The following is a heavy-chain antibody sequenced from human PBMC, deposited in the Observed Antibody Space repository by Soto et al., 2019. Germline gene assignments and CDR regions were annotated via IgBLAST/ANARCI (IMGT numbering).Heavy chain of an antibody. CDR2: IYYSGST. V-gene: IGHV4-39*01. Sequence: SETLSLTCTVSGGSISSSSYYWGWIRQPPGKGLEWIGSIYYSGSTYYNPSLKSRVTISVDTSKNQFSLKLISVTAADTAVYYCARSWIQLPYFDYWGQGTLVTVSS. D-gene: IGHD5-18*01. CDR3: ARSWIQLPYFDY. J-gene: IGHJ4*02. CDR1: GGSISSSSYY.